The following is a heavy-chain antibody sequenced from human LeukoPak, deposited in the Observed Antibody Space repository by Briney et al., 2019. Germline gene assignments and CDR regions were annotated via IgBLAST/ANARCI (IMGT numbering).Heavy chain of an antibody. V-gene: IGHV3-53*04. CDR1: GFTVSSNY. CDR3: ARDYYGSGQYYYYGMDV. Sequence: GGSLRLSCAASGFTVSSNYMSWVRQASGKGLEWVSVIYSGGSTYYADSVKGRFTISRHNSKNTLYLQMNSLRAEDTAVYYCARDYYGSGQYYYYGMDVWGQGTTVTVSS. J-gene: IGHJ6*02. D-gene: IGHD3-10*01. CDR2: IYSGGST.